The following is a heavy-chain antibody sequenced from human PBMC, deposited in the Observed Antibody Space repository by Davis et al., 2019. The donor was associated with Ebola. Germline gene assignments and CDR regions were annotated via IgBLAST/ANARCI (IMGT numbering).Heavy chain of an antibody. CDR2: IDNDGSST. D-gene: IGHD6-19*01. CDR3: ARASSGWYRAEDYYFDY. J-gene: IGHJ4*02. CDR1: GFTFSSYW. V-gene: IGHV3-74*01. Sequence: GESLKISCAASGFTFSSYWMHWVRQAPGKGLVWVSRIDNDGSSTRYVDSVKGRFTISRDNAKNTLYLQMNSLRAEDTAVYYCARASSGWYRAEDYYFDYWGQGTLVTVSS.